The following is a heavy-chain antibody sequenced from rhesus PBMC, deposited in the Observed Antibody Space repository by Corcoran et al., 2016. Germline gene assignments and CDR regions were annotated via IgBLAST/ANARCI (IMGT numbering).Heavy chain of an antibody. V-gene: IGHV3S25*01. CDR3: ASSKYSSEVDY. D-gene: IGHD6-31*01. J-gene: IGHJ4*01. CDR1: GFTFSSYW. Sequence: EVQLVESGGGLAKPGGSLRLSCAASGFTFSSYWMNWVRQAPGKGLEWVSAINRGGGNTYYADSVKGRFTISRDNSKNTLSLQMNSLRAQDTAVYYCASSKYSSEVDYWGQGVLVTVSS. CDR2: INRGGGNT.